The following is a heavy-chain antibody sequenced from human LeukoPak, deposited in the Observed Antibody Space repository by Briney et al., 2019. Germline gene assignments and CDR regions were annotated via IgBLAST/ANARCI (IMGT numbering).Heavy chain of an antibody. CDR3: ARGGNSSWDY. CDR1: GFVFSNYW. D-gene: IGHD6-6*01. V-gene: IGHV3-7*01. J-gene: IGHJ4*02. CDR2: IKPDGTEK. Sequence: SGGSLRLSCAASGFVFSNYWMSWVRKAPGKRLEWVANIKPDGTEKYYVDSLKGRFTISRDNTKNSLYLQMSSLRVEDTAVYYCARGGNSSWDYWGQGALVTVSS.